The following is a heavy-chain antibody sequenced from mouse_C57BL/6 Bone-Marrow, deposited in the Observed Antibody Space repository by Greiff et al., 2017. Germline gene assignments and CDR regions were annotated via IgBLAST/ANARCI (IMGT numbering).Heavy chain of an antibody. CDR3: ARVYYDYDSYAMDY. Sequence: VQLQQPGAELVMPGASVKLSCKASGYTFTSYWMHWVKQRPGQGLEWIGEIDPSDSYTNYNQKFKGKSTLTVDKSSSTAYMQRSSLTSEDSAVYYCARVYYDYDSYAMDYWGQGTSVTVSS. J-gene: IGHJ4*01. D-gene: IGHD2-4*01. V-gene: IGHV1-69*01. CDR2: IDPSDSYT. CDR1: GYTFTSYW.